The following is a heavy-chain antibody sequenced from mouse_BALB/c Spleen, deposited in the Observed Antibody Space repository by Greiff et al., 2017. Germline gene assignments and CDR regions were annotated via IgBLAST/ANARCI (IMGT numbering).Heavy chain of an antibody. CDR3: ASRGHYYGYEGY. D-gene: IGHD1-2*01. V-gene: IGHV1-54*01. J-gene: IGHJ2*01. Sequence: QVQLKESGAELVRPGTSVKVSCKASGYAFTNYLIEWVKQRPGQGLEWIGVINPGSGGTNYNEKFKGKATLTADKSSSTAYMQLSSLTSDDSAVFFCASRGHYYGYEGYWGQGTTLTVSS. CDR2: INPGSGGT. CDR1: GYAFTNYL.